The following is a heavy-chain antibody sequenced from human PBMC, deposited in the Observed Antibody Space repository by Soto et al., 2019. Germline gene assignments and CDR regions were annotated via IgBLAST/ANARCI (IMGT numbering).Heavy chain of an antibody. V-gene: IGHV1-69*01. Sequence: QVQLVQSGAEVKKPGSSVKVSCKASGGTFSSYAISWVRQAPGQGLEWMGGIIPIFGTANYAQKFQGRVTITAEEYTRRAYMELSSLRSEDTAVYYCARAGLRYCSSTSCYHGYYYYGMDVWGKGTTVTVSS. CDR1: GGTFSSYA. J-gene: IGHJ6*04. D-gene: IGHD2-2*01. CDR3: ARAGLRYCSSTSCYHGYYYYGMDV. CDR2: IIPIFGTA.